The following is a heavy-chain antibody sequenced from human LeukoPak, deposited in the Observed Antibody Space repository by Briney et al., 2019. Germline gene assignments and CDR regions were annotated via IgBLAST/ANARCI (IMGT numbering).Heavy chain of an antibody. Sequence: GGSLRLSCAASGFTFSSYEMNWVRQAPGKGLEWVSYISSSGSTIYYADSVKGRFTISRGNAKNSLYLQMNSLRAEDTAVYYCARGAVVPAATWVYYWGQGTLVTVSS. V-gene: IGHV3-48*03. CDR1: GFTFSSYE. CDR2: ISSSGSTI. CDR3: ARGAVVPAATWVYY. J-gene: IGHJ4*02. D-gene: IGHD2-2*01.